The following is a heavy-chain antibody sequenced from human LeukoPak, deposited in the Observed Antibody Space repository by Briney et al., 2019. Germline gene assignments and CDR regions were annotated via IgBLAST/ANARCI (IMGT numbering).Heavy chain of an antibody. CDR3: ARDAHYDFWSGYYSTWPLGC. D-gene: IGHD3-3*01. V-gene: IGHV3-9*01. J-gene: IGHJ4*02. CDR1: GFIFNNYA. Sequence: PGGSLRLSCAGSGFIFNNYAMHWVRQPPGKGLEWVSDISWNSGSIDYADSVKGRFTISRDNAKNSLYLQMNSLRAEDTAVYYCARDAHYDFWSGYYSTWPLGCWGQGTLVTVSS. CDR2: ISWNSGSI.